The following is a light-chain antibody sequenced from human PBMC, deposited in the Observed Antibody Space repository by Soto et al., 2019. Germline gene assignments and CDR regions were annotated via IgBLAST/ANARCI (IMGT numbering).Light chain of an antibody. CDR3: QQYGSSPPIT. V-gene: IGKV3-15*01. J-gene: IGKJ5*01. CDR1: QSVSNN. Sequence: EIVLTQSPGTLSLSPGERATLSCRASQSVSNNFAWYQQKPGQAPRLLIYGASTRATAIPARFSGSGSGTEFTLTISSLQSEDFAVYYCQQYGSSPPITFGQGTRLEI. CDR2: GAS.